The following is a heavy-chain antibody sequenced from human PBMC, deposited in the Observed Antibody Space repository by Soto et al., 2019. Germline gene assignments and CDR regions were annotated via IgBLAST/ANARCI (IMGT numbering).Heavy chain of an antibody. Sequence: QLQLQESGSGLVKPSQTLSLTCAVSGGSIRSGSYFLSWIRQPPGKGLEWIGYIYQSGSTYYNPSRRSRVTISVDRSKNQFSPKLSSVTAADTAVYYCARVPDYWGQGTLVTVSS. CDR2: IYQSGST. CDR3: ARVPDY. D-gene: IGHD2-2*01. CDR1: GGSIRSGSYF. V-gene: IGHV4-30-2*01. J-gene: IGHJ4*02.